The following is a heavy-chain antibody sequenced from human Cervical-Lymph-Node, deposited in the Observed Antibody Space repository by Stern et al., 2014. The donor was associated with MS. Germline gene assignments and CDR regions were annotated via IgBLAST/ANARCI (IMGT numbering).Heavy chain of an antibody. D-gene: IGHD4-11*01. CDR3: ARGVTAVTNYVPNWCFDL. CDR2: VYYSGIN. CDR1: GGSITNRDY. Sequence: QLQLQESGPGLVKPSETLSLTCTVSGGSITNRDYWGWIRQSPGKGLEWIGRVYYSGINYYRPSLKSRATISIDTSRNQFFLTLTSVTATDTAVYFCARGVTAVTNYVPNWCFDLWGRGTLVTVSS. V-gene: IGHV4-39*02. J-gene: IGHJ2*01.